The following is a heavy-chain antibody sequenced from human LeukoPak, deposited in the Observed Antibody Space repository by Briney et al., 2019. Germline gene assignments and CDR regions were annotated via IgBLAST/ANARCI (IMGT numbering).Heavy chain of an antibody. CDR1: GYTFSSYD. CDR3: ARGSGTARTPPDY. CDR2: MNPNSGNT. V-gene: IGHV1-8*03. D-gene: IGHD5-18*01. Sequence: GASVKVSCKASGYTFSSYDINWVRQATGQGLEWMGWMNPNSGNTGYAQKFQGRVTITRNTSISTAYMELSSLRSEDTAVYYCARGSGTARTPPDYWGQGTLVTVSS. J-gene: IGHJ4*02.